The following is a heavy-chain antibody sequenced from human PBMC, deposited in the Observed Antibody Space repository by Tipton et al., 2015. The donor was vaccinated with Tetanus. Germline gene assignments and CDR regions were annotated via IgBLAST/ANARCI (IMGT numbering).Heavy chain of an antibody. CDR3: AKDSGDSSGYSPIDY. Sequence: SLRLSCAASGFTFDDYAMHWVRQAPGKGLEWVSGISWNSGSIGYADSVKGRFTISRDNAKNSLYLQMNSLRAEDTALYYCAKDSGDSSGYSPIDYWGQGTLVTVSS. CDR1: GFTFDDYA. J-gene: IGHJ4*02. D-gene: IGHD3-22*01. V-gene: IGHV3-9*01. CDR2: ISWNSGSI.